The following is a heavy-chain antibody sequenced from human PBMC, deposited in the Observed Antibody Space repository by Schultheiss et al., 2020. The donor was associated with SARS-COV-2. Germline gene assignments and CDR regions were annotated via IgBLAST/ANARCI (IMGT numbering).Heavy chain of an antibody. V-gene: IGHV3-48*03. CDR3: ARGIRWDLLIDF. J-gene: IGHJ4*02. D-gene: IGHD1-26*01. Sequence: GGSLRLSCATSGFTFSSYDMNWVRQAPGKGLEWVSYISSSGRTTYYADSMKGRFTISRDNAKNSLSLQMRSLRAEDTAVYYCARGIRWDLLIDFWGQGTLVTVSS. CDR2: ISSSGRTT. CDR1: GFTFSSYD.